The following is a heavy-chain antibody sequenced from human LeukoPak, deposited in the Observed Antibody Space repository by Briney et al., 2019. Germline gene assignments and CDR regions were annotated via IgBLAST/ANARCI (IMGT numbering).Heavy chain of an antibody. V-gene: IGHV3-74*01. CDR2: INGDGSST. CDR3: AMIAVAGAGY. J-gene: IGHJ4*02. Sequence: GESLRLSCAASGFTFSSYWMHWVRQAPGKGLVWVSRINGDGSSTSYADSVKGRFTISRDNAKNTLYLQMNSLRVEDTAVYYCAMIAVAGAGYWGQGTLVTVPS. CDR1: GFTFSSYW. D-gene: IGHD6-19*01.